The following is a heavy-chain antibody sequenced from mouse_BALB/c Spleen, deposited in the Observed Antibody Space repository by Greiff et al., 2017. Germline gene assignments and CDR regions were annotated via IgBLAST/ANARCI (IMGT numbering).Heavy chain of an antibody. V-gene: IGHV2-6-7*01. J-gene: IGHJ4*01. Sequence: QVQLKETGPGLVAPSQSLSITCTVSGFSLTGYGVNWVRQPPGKGLEWLGMIWGDGSTDYNSALKSRLSISKDNSKSQVFLKMNSLQTDDTARYYCARVDYGNLYAMDCWGQGTSVTVSA. CDR3: ARVDYGNLYAMDC. D-gene: IGHD2-1*01. CDR1: GFSLTGYG. CDR2: IWGDGST.